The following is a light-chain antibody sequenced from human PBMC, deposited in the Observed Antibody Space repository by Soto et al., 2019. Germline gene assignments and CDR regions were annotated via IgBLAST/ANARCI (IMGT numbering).Light chain of an antibody. J-gene: IGKJ2*01. V-gene: IGKV3D-15*01. CDR3: QQYNAWPPYT. CDR2: GAC. CDR1: QSVTDN. Sequence: PGDRATLSCRASQSVTDNLAWYQQRPGQSPRLLIYGACVRARGVPARFSGSGSGTDFTLSISRLQSEDFAVYYCQQYNAWPPYTFGQGTKLEIK.